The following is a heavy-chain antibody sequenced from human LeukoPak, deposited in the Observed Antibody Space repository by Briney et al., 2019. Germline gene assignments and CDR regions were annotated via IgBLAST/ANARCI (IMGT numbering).Heavy chain of an antibody. Sequence: ASVTVSCTASGYTFTSYGISWVRQAPGQGLEWMGWISAYNGNTNYAQKLQGRVTMTTDTSTSTAYMELRSLRSDDTAVYYCARVGYDSSGYWYYFDYWGQGTLVTVSS. CDR3: ARVGYDSSGYWYYFDY. J-gene: IGHJ4*02. V-gene: IGHV1-18*01. CDR1: GYTFTSYG. D-gene: IGHD3-22*01. CDR2: ISAYNGNT.